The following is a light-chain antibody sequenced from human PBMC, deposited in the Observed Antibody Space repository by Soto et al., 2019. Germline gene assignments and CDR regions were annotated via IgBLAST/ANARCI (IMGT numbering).Light chain of an antibody. CDR3: LQDYTYPRT. J-gene: IGKJ4*01. Sequence: AIQLTQSPSFLSASLLYRVTITCRASQGIGSYLAWYQQKPGKAPRLLIYAASTLQSGVPSRFSGSGSGTDFTLTITSLQPEDFAIYYCLQDYTYPRTFGGGTKVDIK. CDR1: QGIGSY. CDR2: AAS. V-gene: IGKV1-6*01.